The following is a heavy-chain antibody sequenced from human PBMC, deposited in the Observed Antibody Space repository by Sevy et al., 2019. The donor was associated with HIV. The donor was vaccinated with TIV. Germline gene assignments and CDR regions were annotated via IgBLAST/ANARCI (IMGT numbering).Heavy chain of an antibody. CDR2: IYYSGST. Sequence: SETLSLTCTVSGGSISSYYWSWIRQPPGKGLEWIGYIYYSGSTNYNPSLKSRVTISVDTSKNRFSLKLSSVTAADTAVYYCARSGFLEWPGSFRGPRNWFDPWGQGTLVTLSS. V-gene: IGHV4-59*13. D-gene: IGHD3-3*01. CDR3: ARSGFLEWPGSFRGPRNWFDP. CDR1: GGSISSYY. J-gene: IGHJ5*02.